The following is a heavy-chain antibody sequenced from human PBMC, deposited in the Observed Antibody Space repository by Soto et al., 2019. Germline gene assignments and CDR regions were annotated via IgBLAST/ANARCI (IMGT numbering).Heavy chain of an antibody. D-gene: IGHD3-3*01. CDR1: GGSISSSSYY. J-gene: IGHJ6*02. CDR2: IYYSGST. V-gene: IGHV4-39*01. CDR3: ARRFLEWLFPHWDYYYYGMDV. Sequence: SETLSLTSAVSGGSISSSSYYWGWIRQPPGKGLEWIGSIYYSGSTYYNPSLKSRVTISVDTSKNQFSLKLSSVTAADTAVYYCARRFLEWLFPHWDYYYYGMDVWGQGTTVTVSS.